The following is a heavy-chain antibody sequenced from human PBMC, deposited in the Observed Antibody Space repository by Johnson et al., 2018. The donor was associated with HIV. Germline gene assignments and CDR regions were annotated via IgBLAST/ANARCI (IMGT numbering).Heavy chain of an antibody. CDR2: IKQDVSEK. J-gene: IGHJ3*02. V-gene: IGHV3-7*03. D-gene: IGHD6-6*01. CDR3: ARTLGRHDDAFDI. CDR1: GFTFSSYW. Sequence: VQLVESGGGVVQPGGSLRLSCAASGFTFSSYWMSWVRQAPGKGLEWVANIKQDVSEKYYVDSVKGRFTISRDNSKNTLYLQMNSLRAEDTAVYYCARTLGRHDDAFDIWGQGTMVTVSS.